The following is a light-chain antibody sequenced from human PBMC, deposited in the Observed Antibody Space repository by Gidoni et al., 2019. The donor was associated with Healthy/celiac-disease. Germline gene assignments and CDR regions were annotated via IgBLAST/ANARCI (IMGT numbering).Light chain of an antibody. CDR3: QQYYSTLT. Sequence: SLGERATINCKSSQSVLYSSNNKNYLAWYQQKPGQPPKLLIYWASTRESGVPDRFSGSGSGTDFTLTISSLQAEDVAVYYCQQYYSTLTFXGXTKVEIK. CDR1: QSVLYSSNNKNY. J-gene: IGKJ4*01. V-gene: IGKV4-1*01. CDR2: WAS.